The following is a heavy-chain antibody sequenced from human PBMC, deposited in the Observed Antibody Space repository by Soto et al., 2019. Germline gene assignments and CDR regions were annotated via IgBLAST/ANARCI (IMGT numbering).Heavy chain of an antibody. J-gene: IGHJ4*02. V-gene: IGHV4-31*03. D-gene: IGHD6-13*01. Sequence: QVQLQESGPGLVKPSQTLSLTCTVSGGSINNGDYYWNWIRQHPEKGLEWMGYINYRGTTFYSPSLKSRIIISVDTSKNQFSLKLSSVKAAATAVYYCARDAPGAAPYWGQGTLVTVSS. CDR3: ARDAPGAAPY. CDR2: INYRGTT. CDR1: GGSINNGDYY.